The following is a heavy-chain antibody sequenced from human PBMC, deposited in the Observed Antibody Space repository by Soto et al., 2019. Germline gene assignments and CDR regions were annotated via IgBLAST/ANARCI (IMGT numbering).Heavy chain of an antibody. J-gene: IGHJ6*02. CDR2: INSDGSST. V-gene: IGHV3-74*01. CDR3: AREVPAGYYYYGMDV. Sequence: GGSLRLSCAASGFTFSSYWMHWVRQAPGKGLAWVSRINSDGSSTSYADSVKGRFTIPRDNAKNTLYLQMNSLRAEDTAVYYCAREVPAGYYYYGMDVWGQGTTVTVSS. CDR1: GFTFSSYW.